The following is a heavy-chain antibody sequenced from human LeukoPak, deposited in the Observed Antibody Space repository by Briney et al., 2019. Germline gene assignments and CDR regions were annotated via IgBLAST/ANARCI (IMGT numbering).Heavy chain of an antibody. CDR2: IYYSGST. CDR1: GGSISSGGYY. J-gene: IGHJ6*02. Sequence: SETLSLTCTVSGGSISSGGYYWSWIRQHPGKGLEWIGYIYYSGSTYYNPSLKSRVTISVDTSNNQFSLKLGSVTAADTAVYYCARHFTSNFFYYGMDVWGQGTTVTVSS. CDR3: ARHFTSNFFYYGMDV. V-gene: IGHV4-39*01.